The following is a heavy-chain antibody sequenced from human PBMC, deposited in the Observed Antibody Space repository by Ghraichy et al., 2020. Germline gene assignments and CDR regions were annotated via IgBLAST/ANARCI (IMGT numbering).Heavy chain of an antibody. V-gene: IGHV4-4*02. D-gene: IGHD6-6*01. CDR1: GGSISSSNW. CDR2: IFHSGNT. Sequence: GALSLTCAVSGGSISSSNWWSWVRQPPGKELEWIGEIFHSGNTNYNPSLKSRVTISVDKSKNQFSLTLSSVTAADTAVYYCARVWYSTSAGDYWGQGTLVTVSS. J-gene: IGHJ4*02. CDR3: ARVWYSTSAGDY.